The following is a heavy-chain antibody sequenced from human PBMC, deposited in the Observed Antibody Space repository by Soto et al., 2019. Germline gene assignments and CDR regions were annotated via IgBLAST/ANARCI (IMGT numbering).Heavy chain of an antibody. V-gene: IGHV3-23*01. D-gene: IGHD6-13*01. CDR1: GFTFSSYA. J-gene: IGHJ6*02. Sequence: SLRLSCAASGFTFSSYAMSWVRQAPGKGLEWVSAISGSGGSTYYADSVKGRFTISRDNSKNTLYLQMNSLRAEDTAVYYCASPPEGSSPSLAYYYYYGMDVWGQGTTVTVSS. CDR3: ASPPEGSSPSLAYYYYYGMDV. CDR2: ISGSGGST.